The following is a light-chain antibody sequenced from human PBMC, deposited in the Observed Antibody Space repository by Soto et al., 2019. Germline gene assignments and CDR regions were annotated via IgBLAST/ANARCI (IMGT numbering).Light chain of an antibody. J-gene: IGKJ1*01. V-gene: IGKV3-11*01. CDR2: NAS. CDR1: QSLRSN. CDR3: QQRHNWPRT. Sequence: EIVMTQSPPTLSVSPGDGATLACRASQSLRSNLVWYQQKPGQAPRLLIYNASNRATGIPVRFSGSGSGTDFTLTISGLAPEDFAVYYCQQRHNWPRTFGQGSRVEI.